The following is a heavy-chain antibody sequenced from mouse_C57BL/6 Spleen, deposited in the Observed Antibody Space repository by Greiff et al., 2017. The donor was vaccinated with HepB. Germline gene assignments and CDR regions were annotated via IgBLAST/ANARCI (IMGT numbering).Heavy chain of an antibody. CDR3: AREGGYDYDVGFDY. V-gene: IGHV1-55*01. CDR2: IYPGSGST. J-gene: IGHJ2*01. CDR1: GYTFTSYW. Sequence: QVQLKQPGAELVKPGASVKMSCKASGYTFTSYWITWVKQRPGQGLEWIGDIYPGSGSTNYNEKFKSKATLTVDTSSSTAYMQLSSLTSEDSAVYYCAREGGYDYDVGFDYWGQGTTLTVSS. D-gene: IGHD2-4*01.